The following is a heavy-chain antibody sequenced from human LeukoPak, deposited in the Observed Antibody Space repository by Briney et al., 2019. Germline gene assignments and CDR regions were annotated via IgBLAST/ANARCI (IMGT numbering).Heavy chain of an antibody. V-gene: IGHV4-59*01. D-gene: IGHD2-2*01. CDR2: TYYSGST. Sequence: SETLSLTCTVSGGSISSYYWSWIRQPPGKGLEWIGYTYYSGSTNYNPSLKSRVTISVDTSKNQFSLKLGSVTAADTAVYYCAREGATEYCSSTSCYGDWYFDLWGRGTLVTVSS. CDR3: AREGATEYCSSTSCYGDWYFDL. CDR1: GGSISSYY. J-gene: IGHJ2*01.